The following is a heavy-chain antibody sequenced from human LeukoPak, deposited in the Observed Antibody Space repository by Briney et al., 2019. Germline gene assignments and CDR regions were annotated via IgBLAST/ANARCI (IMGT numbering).Heavy chain of an antibody. CDR3: AGAENCSGGSCYSGRQGGYFQH. J-gene: IGHJ1*01. CDR2: IYYSGST. D-gene: IGHD2-15*01. V-gene: IGHV4-59*01. Sequence: PSETLSLTCTVSGGSISSYYWSWIRQPPGKGLEWIGYIYYSGSTNYNPSLKSRVTISVDTSKNQFSLKLSSVTAADTAVYYCAGAENCSGGSCYSGRQGGYFQHWGQGTLVTVSS. CDR1: GGSISSYY.